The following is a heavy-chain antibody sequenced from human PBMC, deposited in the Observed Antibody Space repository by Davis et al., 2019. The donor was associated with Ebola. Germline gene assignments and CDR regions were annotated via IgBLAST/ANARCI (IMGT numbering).Heavy chain of an antibody. CDR2: TKPSGGDT. Sequence: AASVKVSCKASGDTFTTYPLHWVRQAPGQRLEWMGITKPSGGDTWYAQIFQGRLSMTRDTSTSTVFMELSSLTSEDTAMYYCTREWGSGFDPWGQGTLVIVSS. CDR1: GDTFTTYP. J-gene: IGHJ5*02. CDR3: TREWGSGFDP. V-gene: IGHV1-46*01. D-gene: IGHD7-27*01.